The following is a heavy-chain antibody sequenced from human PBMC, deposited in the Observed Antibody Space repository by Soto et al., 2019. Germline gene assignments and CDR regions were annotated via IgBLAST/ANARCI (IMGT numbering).Heavy chain of an antibody. CDR3: ARSQGSSTSLEIYYYYYYGMDV. CDR1: GGTFSSYA. V-gene: IGHV1-69*01. J-gene: IGHJ6*02. D-gene: IGHD2-2*01. Sequence: QVQLMQSGAEVKKPGSSVKVSCKASGGTFSSYAISWVRQAPGQGLEWMGGIIPISGTVNYAQKLQGRVTITADESTTTAYMGLSSLRSEDTAVYYCARSQGSSTSLEIYYYYYYGMDVWGQGTTVTVSS. CDR2: IIPISGTV.